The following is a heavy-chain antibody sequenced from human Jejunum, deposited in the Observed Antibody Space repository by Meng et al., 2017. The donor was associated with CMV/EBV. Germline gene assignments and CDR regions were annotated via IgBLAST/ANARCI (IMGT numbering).Heavy chain of an antibody. J-gene: IGHJ4*02. CDR2: INPNSGAT. Sequence: SGYSFTGYYLHWVRQAPGQGLEWLGWINPNSGATSYAQNFQDRVTMTRDTSISTAYMELNRLRSDDTAVYYCARDSIGDSYFDYWGQGKVVTVSS. CDR3: ARDSIGDSYFDY. CDR1: GYSFTGYY. D-gene: IGHD2-21*02. V-gene: IGHV1-2*02.